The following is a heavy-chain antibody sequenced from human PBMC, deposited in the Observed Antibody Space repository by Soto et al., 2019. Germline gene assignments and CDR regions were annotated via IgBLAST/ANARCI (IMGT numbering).Heavy chain of an antibody. D-gene: IGHD2-21*02. CDR1: GVSISSGDDY. CDR2: IYFSGST. V-gene: IGHV4-30-4*01. J-gene: IGHJ4*02. Sequence: QVQLQESGPGLVKPSQTLSLTCTVSGVSISSGDDYWSWIRQPPGKGLEWLGYIYFSGSTSYNRSRKSRVTISVDTSNNQFSLTLSSVTAADTAVYYCAICGGNSVSFAYGGQGTLVTVSS. CDR3: AICGGNSVSFAY.